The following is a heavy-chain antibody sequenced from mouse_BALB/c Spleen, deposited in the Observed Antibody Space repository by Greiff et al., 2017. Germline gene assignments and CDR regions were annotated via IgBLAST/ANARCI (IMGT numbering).Heavy chain of an antibody. Sequence: VQLQQSGAELARPGASVKMSCKASGYTFPSYTMHWVKQRPGQGLEWIGYINPSSGYTNYNQKFKDKATLNADKSSRTAYMTLSSRTSDDSVVYYCARETDYAMDDWGQGTAVTVSS. V-gene: IGHV1-4*01. CDR1: GYTFPSYT. J-gene: IGHJ4*01. CDR2: INPSSGYT. CDR3: ARETDYAMDD.